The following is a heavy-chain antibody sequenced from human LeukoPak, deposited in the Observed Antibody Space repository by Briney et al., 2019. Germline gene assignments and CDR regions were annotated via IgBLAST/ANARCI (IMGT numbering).Heavy chain of an antibody. J-gene: IGHJ4*02. CDR2: IDDTGSA. Sequence: PSETLSLTCAVSGGSFSGYSWTWIRQPPGRGLEWIGEIDDTGSATYNPSLQSRVTMSVDTSKRQFSLTLTSVTAADRAVYYCAREVPYYSASGRRRYVFGFWGQGSLVTVSS. CDR3: AREVPYYSASGRRRYVFGF. V-gene: IGHV4-34*01. CDR1: GGSFSGYS. D-gene: IGHD3-10*01.